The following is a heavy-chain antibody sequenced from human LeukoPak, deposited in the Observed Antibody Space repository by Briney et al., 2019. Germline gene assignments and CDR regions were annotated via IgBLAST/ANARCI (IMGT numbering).Heavy chain of an antibody. J-gene: IGHJ4*02. CDR3: ARALYSNYVRALYYFDF. V-gene: IGHV1-18*01. Sequence: ASVKVSCKASGYTFITYGITWVRQAPGQGLEWMGGISTYDGNRNYAQKFQGRVTMTTDTSTSTAYMELSSLRSDDTAVYYCARALYSNYVRALYYFDFWGQGMLVTVSS. CDR2: ISTYDGNR. D-gene: IGHD4-11*01. CDR1: GYTFITYG.